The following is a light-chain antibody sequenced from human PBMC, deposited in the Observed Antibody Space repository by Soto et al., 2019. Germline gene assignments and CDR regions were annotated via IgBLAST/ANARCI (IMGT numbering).Light chain of an antibody. CDR2: DAS. CDR1: QSVSSS. Sequence: EIVLTQSPATLSLSPGERATLSCRASQSVSSSLAWYQRKPGQAPRLLIFDASNRATAIPARFSGSGSGTDFTLTISSLEPEDFAVYYCQQRNTWPLTFGQGTKVEIK. V-gene: IGKV3-11*01. J-gene: IGKJ1*01. CDR3: QQRNTWPLT.